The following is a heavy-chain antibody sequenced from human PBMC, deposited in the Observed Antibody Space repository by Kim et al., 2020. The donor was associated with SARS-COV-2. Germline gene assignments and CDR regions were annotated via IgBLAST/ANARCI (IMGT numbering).Heavy chain of an antibody. J-gene: IGHJ4*02. V-gene: IGHV3-30*01. CDR3: ARGAGYSSSWGEYYFDY. Sequence: VKGRFTISRDNSKNTLYLQMNGLRAEDTAVYYCARGAGYSSSWGEYYFDYWGQGTLVTVSS. D-gene: IGHD6-13*01.